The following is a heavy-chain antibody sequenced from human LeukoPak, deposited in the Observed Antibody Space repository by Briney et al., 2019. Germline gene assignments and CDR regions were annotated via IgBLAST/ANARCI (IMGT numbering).Heavy chain of an antibody. CDR3: ARGRTDSPIAFDI. V-gene: IGHV3-23*01. CDR1: GFTFSTYA. Sequence: PGGSLRLSCAASGFTFSTYAMSWVRQAPGKGLEWVSGISGSGDSTYYADSVKGRFTVSRDNSKNTLYLQMNSLRAEDTAVYYCARGRTDSPIAFDIWGQGTMVTVSS. D-gene: IGHD2-15*01. CDR2: ISGSGDST. J-gene: IGHJ3*02.